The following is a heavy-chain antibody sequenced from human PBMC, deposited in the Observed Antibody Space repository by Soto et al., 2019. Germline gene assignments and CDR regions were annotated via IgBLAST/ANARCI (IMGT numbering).Heavy chain of an antibody. CDR3: ARGDDFDYYYGVDV. Sequence: QVQLVQSGAEVKKPGSSVKVSCKASGGTFSSYAISWVRQAPGQGLEWMGGIIPIFGTANYAQKFQGRVTITADKFPATAYMELTSLTSEDSAVYYCARGDDFDYYYGVDVWGQGTTVIVSS. CDR2: IIPIFGTA. D-gene: IGHD3-10*01. CDR1: GGTFSSYA. J-gene: IGHJ6*02. V-gene: IGHV1-69*06.